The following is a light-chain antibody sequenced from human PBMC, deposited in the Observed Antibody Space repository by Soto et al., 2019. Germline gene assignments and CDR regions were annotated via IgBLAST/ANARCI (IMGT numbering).Light chain of an antibody. J-gene: IGLJ2*01. V-gene: IGLV2-14*01. CDR1: SSDVGGYKY. Sequence: QSALTQPASVSGSPGQSITISCTGTSSDVGGYKYVSWFQHHPGKAPKLMIYEVSNRPSGISNRFSGSKSGNTASLTISGLQAEDEADYYCSSYTSSSSPVLFGGGTQLTVL. CDR3: SSYTSSSSPVL. CDR2: EVS.